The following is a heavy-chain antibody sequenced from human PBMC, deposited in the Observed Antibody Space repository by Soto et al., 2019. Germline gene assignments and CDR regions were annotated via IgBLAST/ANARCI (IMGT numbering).Heavy chain of an antibody. Sequence: QVQLVESGGGVVQPGTSLRLACTASGFRLNGYAMNWVRQAPGKGLEWVALISYNGRNIFYADSVKGRFTISRDTSQNTVHLKMNSLRPDDTAIYYCARIGQGVHDGNGFDPWGQGTLVTVSS. CDR1: GFRLNGYA. CDR2: ISYNGRNI. V-gene: IGHV3-30*04. D-gene: IGHD3-10*01. J-gene: IGHJ5*02. CDR3: ARIGQGVHDGNGFDP.